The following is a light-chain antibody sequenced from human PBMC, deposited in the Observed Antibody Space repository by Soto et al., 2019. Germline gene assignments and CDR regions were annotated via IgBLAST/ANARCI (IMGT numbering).Light chain of an antibody. CDR1: SSEVGGYKY. V-gene: IGLV2-14*03. CDR2: EVN. J-gene: IGLJ1*01. CDR3: SSYTRQSTYD. Sequence: QSALTQPASVSGSPGQSITISCTGTSSEVGGYKYVSWFEQYPGKVPKLIIYEVNDRPSGVSNRFSASKSGNTASLTISGLQAEDGADYYCSSYTRQSTYDLGTGTKLTVL.